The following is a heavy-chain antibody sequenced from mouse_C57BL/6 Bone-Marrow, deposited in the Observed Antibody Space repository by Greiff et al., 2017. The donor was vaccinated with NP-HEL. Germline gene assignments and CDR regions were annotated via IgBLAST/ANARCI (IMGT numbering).Heavy chain of an antibody. Sequence: VQLQQPGAELVKPGASVKLSCKASGYTFTSYWMQWVKQRPGQGLEWIGEIDPSDSYTNYNQKFKGKATLTVDTSSSTAYMQLSSLTSEDSAVYYCAREEIYDGYPYYFDYWGQGTLSQSPQ. CDR1: GYTFTSYW. CDR3: AREEIYDGYPYYFDY. J-gene: IGHJ2*01. V-gene: IGHV1-50*01. CDR2: IDPSDSYT. D-gene: IGHD2-3*01.